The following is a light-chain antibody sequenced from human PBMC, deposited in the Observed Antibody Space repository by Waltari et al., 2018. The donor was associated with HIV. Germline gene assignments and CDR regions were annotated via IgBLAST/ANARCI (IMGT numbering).Light chain of an antibody. CDR1: NSDIGTYNY. CDR2: EVN. J-gene: IGLJ2*01. CDR3: SSYTATKILV. V-gene: IGLV2-14*03. Sequence: QSALTQPASVSGSPGQSITISCTGTNSDIGTYNYVSWYQQQSGKAPRLLISEVNNRPSGVSKRFSGSKAGNTASLSISGLQAEDEGKYYCSSYTATKILVFGGGTDVTVL.